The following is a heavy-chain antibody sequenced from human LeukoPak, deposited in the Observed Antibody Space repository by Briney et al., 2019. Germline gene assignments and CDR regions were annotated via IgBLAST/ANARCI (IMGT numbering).Heavy chain of an antibody. CDR1: GFTFSSYW. Sequence: GGSLRLSCAASGFTFSSYWMHWVRQAPGKGLVWVSRINSDGSSTSYADSVKGRFTISRDNAKNSLYLQMNSLRAEDTALYYCAKDISDYYGSGSLFDYWGQGTLVTVSS. V-gene: IGHV3-74*01. CDR3: AKDISDYYGSGSLFDY. D-gene: IGHD3-10*01. J-gene: IGHJ4*02. CDR2: INSDGSST.